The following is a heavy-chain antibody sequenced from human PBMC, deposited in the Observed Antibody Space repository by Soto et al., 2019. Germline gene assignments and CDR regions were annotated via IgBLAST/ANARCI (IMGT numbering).Heavy chain of an antibody. J-gene: IGHJ5*02. Sequence: SETLSLTCTVSGGSISTYYWSWIRQPPGKGLEWIGFIYDSGSTNYNPSLKSRVTISVDTSKNQFSLKLTSVTAADTAVYYCARSLVGGQLWLNWFDPWGQGTLVTVSS. V-gene: IGHV4-59*01. CDR1: GGSISTYY. D-gene: IGHD5-18*01. CDR3: ARSLVGGQLWLNWFDP. CDR2: IYDSGST.